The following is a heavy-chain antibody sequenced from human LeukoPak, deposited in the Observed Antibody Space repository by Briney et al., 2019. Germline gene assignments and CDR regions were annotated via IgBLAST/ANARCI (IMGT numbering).Heavy chain of an antibody. CDR2: IHHSGST. CDR1: GYSISSSYS. CDR3: ARDTDTNDGVD. J-gene: IGHJ4*02. V-gene: IGHV4-38-2*02. D-gene: IGHD3-10*01. Sequence: LETLSLTCTVSGYSISSSYSWGWIRQPPEKGLEWIGSIHHSGSTDYNPSLKSRVTISLDTSKNQFSLRLTSVTAADTAVYYCARDTDTNDGVDWGQGTLVTVSS.